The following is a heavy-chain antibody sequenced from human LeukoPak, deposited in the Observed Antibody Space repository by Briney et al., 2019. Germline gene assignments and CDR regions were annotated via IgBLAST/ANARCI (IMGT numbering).Heavy chain of an antibody. Sequence: SETLSLTCTVSSGSITNSSYYWGWIRQPPGKGLEWIGNIYYSGTTYYNPSLNSRVTISVDTSKNQFSLKLSSVTAADTAVYYCARHGQGGSYSPYYSYYYMDVWGKGTTVTVSS. V-gene: IGHV4-39*01. D-gene: IGHD1-26*01. J-gene: IGHJ6*03. CDR1: SGSITNSSYY. CDR3: ARHGQGGSYSPYYSYYYMDV. CDR2: IYYSGTT.